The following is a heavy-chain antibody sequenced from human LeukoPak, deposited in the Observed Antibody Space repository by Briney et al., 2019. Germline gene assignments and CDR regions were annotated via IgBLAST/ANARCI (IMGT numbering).Heavy chain of an antibody. Sequence: SETLSLTCTVSGDSISSYYWSWIRQPPGRGLEWIGYIYYSGSTNYNPSLKSRVTISVDTSKNQFSLKLSSVTAADTAVYYCARARGYSGYAYFDYWGQGTLVTVSS. V-gene: IGHV4-59*01. CDR3: ARARGYSGYAYFDY. CDR1: GDSISSYY. J-gene: IGHJ4*02. CDR2: IYYSGST. D-gene: IGHD5-12*01.